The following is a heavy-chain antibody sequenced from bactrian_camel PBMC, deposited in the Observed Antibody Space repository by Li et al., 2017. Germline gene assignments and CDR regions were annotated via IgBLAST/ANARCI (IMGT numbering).Heavy chain of an antibody. Sequence: VQLVESGGGTVQAGGSLRLSCVGSGYTTGYTYNSYCMAWFRQGSGKGREVVATIYTADGSLYIDDSVEGRFTISKDFAKNILYLNMSSLKPGDTAMYYCAANGQGTLCSGDYCGCDPNAPENYDFWGQGTQVTVST. D-gene: IGHD2*01. CDR1: GYTTGYTYNSYC. CDR2: IYTADGSL. CDR3: AANGQGTLCSGDYCGCDPNAPENYDF. J-gene: IGHJ4*01. V-gene: IGHV3S1*01.